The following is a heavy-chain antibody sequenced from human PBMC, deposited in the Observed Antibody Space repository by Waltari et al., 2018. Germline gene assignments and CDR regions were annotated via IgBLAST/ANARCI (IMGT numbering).Heavy chain of an antibody. D-gene: IGHD3-3*01. CDR1: GYPFTAYY. CDR2: VDPEDGET. V-gene: IGHV1-69-2*01. J-gene: IGHJ4*02. Sequence: VQLVQSGAAVKKPGATVKISCMASGYPFTAYYMHWVQLAPGKGLEWMGRVDPEDGETIYAEKFQGRVTITADTYTDTAYMELSSLRSEDTAVYYCGTRAGVAPRGSFNYWGQGTLVTVSS. CDR3: GTRAGVAPRGSFNY.